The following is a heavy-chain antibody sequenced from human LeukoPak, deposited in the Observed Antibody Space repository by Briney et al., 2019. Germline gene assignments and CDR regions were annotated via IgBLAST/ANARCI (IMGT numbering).Heavy chain of an antibody. J-gene: IGHJ5*02. CDR1: GFTFSSYW. V-gene: IGHV3-74*01. Sequence: GGSLRLSCAASGFTFSSYWMHWVRHAPGKGLVWVSRIKGDGSATSYADSVKGRFTISRDNAKNTLYLQMNSLRAEDTAVYYCARSAWFDPWGQGALVTVSS. CDR3: ARSAWFDP. CDR2: IKGDGSAT.